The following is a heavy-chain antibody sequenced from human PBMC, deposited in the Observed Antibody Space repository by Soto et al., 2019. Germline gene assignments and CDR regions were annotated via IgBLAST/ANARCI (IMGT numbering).Heavy chain of an antibody. Sequence: QVQLVQSGAEVKKPGASVKVSCKASGYTFTGYDMHWVRQAPGQGLEWMGWINTNSGGTNYAQKFQGRVTMTRDTALSTAYVERRKLRSDATAWYYCAIYHSYYDSRYGGYWGQGTLVTVSS. V-gene: IGHV1-2*02. CDR3: AIYHSYYDSRYGGY. CDR1: GYTFTGYD. D-gene: IGHD3-22*01. J-gene: IGHJ4*02. CDR2: INTNSGGT.